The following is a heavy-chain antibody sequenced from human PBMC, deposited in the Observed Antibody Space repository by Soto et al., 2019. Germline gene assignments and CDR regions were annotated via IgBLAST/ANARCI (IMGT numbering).Heavy chain of an antibody. CDR1: GFTFSSYA. J-gene: IGHJ4*02. CDR2: MSYDGSNK. Sequence: QVQLVESGGGVVQPGRSLRLSCAASGFTFSSYAMHWVRRAPGKGLEWMAVMSYDGSNKYYADSVKGRFTISRDNSKYPLYLQMNSLRPEDTALYYCARDGGAYWGQGTLVIVSS. CDR3: ARDGGAY. V-gene: IGHV3-30-3*01. D-gene: IGHD3-16*01.